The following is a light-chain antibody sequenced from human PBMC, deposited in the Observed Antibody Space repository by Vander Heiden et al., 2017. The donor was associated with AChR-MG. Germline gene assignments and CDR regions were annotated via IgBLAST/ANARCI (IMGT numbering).Light chain of an antibody. CDR2: AAS. J-gene: IGKJ1*01. V-gene: IGKV1-27*01. Sequence: DTQMTPSPSSLSASVGDRVTITCRASQGISNYLAWVQQKPGRVPKLLIYAASTLQSGVPSRFSGSGSGTDFTLTISSLQPEDVATYYCQKYNSDPRTFGQGTKVEIK. CDR1: QGISNY. CDR3: QKYNSDPRT.